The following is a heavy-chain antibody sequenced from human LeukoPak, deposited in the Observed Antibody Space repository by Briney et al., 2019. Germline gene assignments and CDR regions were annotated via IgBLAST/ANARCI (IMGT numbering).Heavy chain of an antibody. V-gene: IGHV1-69*05. CDR2: IIPIFGTA. CDR1: GGTFSSYA. CDR3: ARSPAEYSSSYFDY. D-gene: IGHD6-6*01. Sequence: SVKVSCKASGGTFSSYAISWVRQAPGQGLEWMGGIIPIFGTANYAQKFQGRVTITTDESTSTAYMGLSSLRSEDTAVYYCARSPAEYSSSYFDYWGQGTLVTVSS. J-gene: IGHJ4*02.